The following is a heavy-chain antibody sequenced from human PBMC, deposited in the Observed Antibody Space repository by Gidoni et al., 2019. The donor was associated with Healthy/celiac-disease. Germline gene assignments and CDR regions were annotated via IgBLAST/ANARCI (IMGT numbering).Heavy chain of an antibody. Sequence: QLQLQESGPGLVKPSETLSLTCTVSGGPISSSSYSWGWISQPPGKGLEWIGSIYYSGSTYYNPSLKSRVTISGDTSKNQFSLKLSSVTAADTGVYYWARHGGSGWYGRGYYYYYMDVWGKGTTVTVSS. CDR2: IYYSGST. CDR3: ARHGGSGWYGRGYYYYYMDV. CDR1: GGPISSSSYS. D-gene: IGHD6-19*01. J-gene: IGHJ6*03. V-gene: IGHV4-39*01.